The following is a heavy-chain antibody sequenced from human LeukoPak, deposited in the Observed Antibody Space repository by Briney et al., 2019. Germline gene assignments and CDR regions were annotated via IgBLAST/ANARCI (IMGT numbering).Heavy chain of an antibody. CDR1: GGTFSSYA. Sequence: ASVKVSCKASGGTFSSYAISWVRQAPGQGLEWMGRINPNNGGTNYAQKFQGRVTMTGDTSISTAYMELSSLRSDDTAVYYCTRESGSYHGNDYWGQGTLVTVSS. CDR3: TRESGSYHGNDY. V-gene: IGHV1-2*06. CDR2: INPNNGGT. D-gene: IGHD1-26*01. J-gene: IGHJ4*02.